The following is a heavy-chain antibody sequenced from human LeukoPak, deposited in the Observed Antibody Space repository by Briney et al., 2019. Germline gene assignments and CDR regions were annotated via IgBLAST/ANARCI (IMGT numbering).Heavy chain of an antibody. CDR2: INSDGSST. CDR1: GFTFSSYW. J-gene: IGHJ5*02. CDR3: ARIFVYCSGDSCYWGWFDP. D-gene: IGHD2-15*01. V-gene: IGHV3-74*01. Sequence: PGGSLRLSCAASGFTFSSYWMHWVRQAPGKGLVWVSRINSDGSSTSYADSVKGRFTISRDNAKNTLYLQMNSLRAEDTAVYYCARIFVYCSGDSCYWGWFDPWGQGTLVTVSS.